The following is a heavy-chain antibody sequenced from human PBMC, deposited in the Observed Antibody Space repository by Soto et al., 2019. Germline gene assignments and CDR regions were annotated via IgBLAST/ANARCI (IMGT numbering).Heavy chain of an antibody. V-gene: IGHV4-59*01. CDR3: ARGMITFGGVIVIHYGMAFDI. D-gene: IGHD3-16*02. CDR2: VYYSGST. CDR1: GGAIRSYY. J-gene: IGHJ3*02. Sequence: SETLSLTCTVSGGAIRSYYWSWIRQPPGKGLEWIGYVYYSGSTNYNPSLKSRVTISVDTSKNQFSLKLSSVTAADTAVYYCARGMITFGGVIVIHYGMAFDIWVQGSMVT.